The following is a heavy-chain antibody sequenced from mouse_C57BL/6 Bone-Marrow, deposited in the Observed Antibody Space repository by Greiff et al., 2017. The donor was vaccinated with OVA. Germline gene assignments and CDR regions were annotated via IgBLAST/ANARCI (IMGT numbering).Heavy chain of an antibody. CDR1: GYTFTSYW. V-gene: IGHV1-69*01. CDR3: AINYYGSSLFAY. D-gene: IGHD1-1*01. Sequence: QVQLQQPGAELVMPGASVKLSCKASGYTFTSYWMHWVKQRPGQGLEWIGEIVPSDSYTNYNQKFKGKSTLTVDKSSSTAYMQLSSLTSEDSAVYYCAINYYGSSLFAYWGQGTLVTVSA. J-gene: IGHJ3*01. CDR2: IVPSDSYT.